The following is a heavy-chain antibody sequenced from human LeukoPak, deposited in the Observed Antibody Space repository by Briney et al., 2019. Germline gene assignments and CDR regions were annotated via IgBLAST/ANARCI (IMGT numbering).Heavy chain of an antibody. D-gene: IGHD3-10*01. CDR3: ARGDYYYGSGSYYSPTFDY. CDR1: GVSLSGYY. Sequence: SETLSLTCAVYGVSLSGYYWSWIRQSPGKGLEWIGEINRGGITKYNPSLKSRVTISLGTSYNQFSLKLSSVTAADTAVYYCARGDYYYGSGSYYSPTFDYWGQGTLVTVSS. CDR2: INRGGIT. V-gene: IGHV4-34*01. J-gene: IGHJ4*02.